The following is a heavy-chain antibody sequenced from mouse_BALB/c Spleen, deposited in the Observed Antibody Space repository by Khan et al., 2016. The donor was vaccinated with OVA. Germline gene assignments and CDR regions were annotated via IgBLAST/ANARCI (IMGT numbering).Heavy chain of an antibody. J-gene: IGHJ4*01. CDR1: GYTFTTAG. V-gene: IGHV9-4*02. CDR2: INTHSGVP. D-gene: IGHD2-14*01. Sequence: QIQLVQSGPELKKPGETVRISCKASGYTFTTAGIQWVQKMPGKGLKWIGWINTHSGVPKYAEDFKGRFAFSLEISVNTAYLQITNLKNEDTATYFCAGGGCAYYRNDGRAMEDWGEGTSVTVSS. CDR3: AGGGCAYYRNDGRAMED.